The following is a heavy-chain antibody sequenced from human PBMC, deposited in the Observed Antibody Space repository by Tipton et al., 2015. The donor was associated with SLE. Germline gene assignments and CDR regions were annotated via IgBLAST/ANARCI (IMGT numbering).Heavy chain of an antibody. D-gene: IGHD6-13*01. Sequence: SLRLSCAASGFTFSSYSMNWVRQAPGKGLEWVSSISSSSSYIYYADSVKGRFTISRDNAKNSLYLQMNSLRAEDTAVYYWARDQGSWAADAFDIWGQGTMVTVSS. CDR3: ARDQGSWAADAFDI. CDR1: GFTFSSYS. V-gene: IGHV3-21*01. CDR2: ISSSSSYI. J-gene: IGHJ3*02.